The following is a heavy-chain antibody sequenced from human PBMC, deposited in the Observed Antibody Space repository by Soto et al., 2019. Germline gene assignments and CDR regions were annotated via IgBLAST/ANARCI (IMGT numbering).Heavy chain of an antibody. Sequence: QVQLQESGPGLVKPSETLSLTCTVSGGSISSYYWSWVRQPPGKGLEWVGYIYYSGSTNYKPSLNSQVTISVDTSKFHFSLKLSSATPADTGVHYGDKFRNWFDPWRHGALVTVSS. V-gene: IGHV4-59*01. J-gene: IGHJ5*02. CDR1: GGSISSYY. CDR3: DKFRNWFDP. CDR2: IYYSGST.